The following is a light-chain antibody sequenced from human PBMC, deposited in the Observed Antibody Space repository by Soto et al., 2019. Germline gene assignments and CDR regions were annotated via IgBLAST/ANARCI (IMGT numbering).Light chain of an antibody. V-gene: IGLV1-47*02. CDR2: NNN. J-gene: IGLJ3*02. Sequence: QSVLTQPPSASGTPGQRVTISCSGSSSNIGSNYVFWYQQLPGTAPKLLIYNNNQRPSGVPDRFSGSKSGTSASLAISGLRSEDEADYYCAAWDDSLSGVFGGGTQLTVL. CDR3: AAWDDSLSGV. CDR1: SSNIGSNY.